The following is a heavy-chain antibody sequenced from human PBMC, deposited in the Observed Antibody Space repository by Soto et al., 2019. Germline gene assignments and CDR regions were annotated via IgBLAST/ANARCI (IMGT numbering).Heavy chain of an antibody. CDR2: MNPNSGNT. D-gene: IGHD2-2*01. J-gene: IGHJ4*02. CDR3: AREAGDCSSTSCSPFDY. Sequence: GASVKVSCKASGYTFTSYDINWVRQATGQGLEWMGWMNPNSGNTGYAQKFQGRVTMTRNTSISTAYMELSSLRSEDTAVYYCAREAGDCSSTSCSPFDYWGQGTLVTAPQ. V-gene: IGHV1-8*01. CDR1: GYTFTSYD.